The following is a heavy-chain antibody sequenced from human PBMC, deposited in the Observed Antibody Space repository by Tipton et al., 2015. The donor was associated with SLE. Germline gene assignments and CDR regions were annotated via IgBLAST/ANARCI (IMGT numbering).Heavy chain of an antibody. CDR2: IRSKVYGATT. J-gene: IGHJ4*01. Sequence: SLRLSCTASGFTFGDYAMSWVRQAPGKGLEWVGLIRSKVYGATTKYAASVKGRLTISRDDSKSIAYLQVSSLRTEDTAVYYCSREVFCGGDCPTGAFFDYWGHRTLVTVSS. V-gene: IGHV3-49*04. D-gene: IGHD2-21*01. CDR1: GFTFGDYA. CDR3: SREVFCGGDCPTGAFFDY.